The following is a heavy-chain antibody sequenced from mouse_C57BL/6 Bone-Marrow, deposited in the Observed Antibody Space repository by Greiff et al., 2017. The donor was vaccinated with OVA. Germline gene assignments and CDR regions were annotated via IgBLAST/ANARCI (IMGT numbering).Heavy chain of an antibody. CDR2: IYPGGGYT. CDR1: GYTFTNYW. J-gene: IGHJ3*01. V-gene: IGHV1-63*01. Sequence: QVQLKQSGAELVRPGTSVKMSCKASGYTFTNYWIGWAKQRPGHGLEWIGDIYPGGGYTNYNEKFKGKATLTADKSSSTAYMQFSSLTSEDSAIYYCARSGDSSGYWFAYWGQGTLVTVSA. CDR3: ARSGDSSGYWFAY. D-gene: IGHD3-2*02.